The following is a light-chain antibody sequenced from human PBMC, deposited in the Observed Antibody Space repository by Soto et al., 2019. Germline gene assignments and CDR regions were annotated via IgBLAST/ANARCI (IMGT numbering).Light chain of an antibody. CDR2: GAS. CDR1: QSVNSNY. Sequence: EIVLTQSPGTLSLSPGERATLSCRASQSVNSNYLAWYQQKPGQGPRLLMYGASSSATGIPDRFSGSGSGTDVTLTISRLEPEDFAVYYCQQYDSSPRTFGQGTKVEIK. CDR3: QQYDSSPRT. J-gene: IGKJ1*01. V-gene: IGKV3-20*01.